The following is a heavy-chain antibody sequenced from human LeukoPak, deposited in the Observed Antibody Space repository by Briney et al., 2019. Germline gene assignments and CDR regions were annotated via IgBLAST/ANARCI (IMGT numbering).Heavy chain of an antibody. CDR2: IFYTGST. V-gene: IGHV4-61*01. Sequence: SETLSLTCTVSGGSVSSGSHYWSWIRQPPGKGLEWIGYIFYTGSTNYNPSLKSRVTISVDTSKDQFSLRLNSVTAADTAVYYCARDRFALTFDYWGQGTLVTVSS. J-gene: IGHJ4*02. D-gene: IGHD3-16*01. CDR1: GGSVSSGSHY. CDR3: ARDRFALTFDY.